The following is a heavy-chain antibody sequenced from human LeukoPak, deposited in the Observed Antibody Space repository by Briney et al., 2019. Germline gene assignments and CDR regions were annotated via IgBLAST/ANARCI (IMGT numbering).Heavy chain of an antibody. V-gene: IGHV1-18*01. CDR2: ISAYDGST. D-gene: IGHD6-13*01. CDR1: GYTFTSYA. Sequence: ASVTVSCKASGYTFTSYAINWVRQAPGQGLEWMGWISAYDGSTISAQDLQGRVTMTTDTSTTTAYMELTRLRSDDTAVYYCARDPLSSTWSPYYFTLDAWGQGTTVIVSS. CDR3: ARDPLSSTWSPYYFTLDA. J-gene: IGHJ6*02.